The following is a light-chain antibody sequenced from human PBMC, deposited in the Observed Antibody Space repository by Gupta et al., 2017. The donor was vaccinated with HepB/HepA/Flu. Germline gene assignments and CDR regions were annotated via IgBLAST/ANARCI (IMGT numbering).Light chain of an antibody. CDR3: QQSYSTPVT. CDR1: QSISSY. V-gene: IGKV1-39*01. Sequence: DIQMTPSPSSLSASVGDRVTITCRASQSISSYLNWYQQKPGKAPKLLIYAASSLQSGVPSRFSGSGSGTDFTLTISRLQPEDFATYYCQQSYSTPVTFGQGTKVEIK. CDR2: AAS. J-gene: IGKJ1*01.